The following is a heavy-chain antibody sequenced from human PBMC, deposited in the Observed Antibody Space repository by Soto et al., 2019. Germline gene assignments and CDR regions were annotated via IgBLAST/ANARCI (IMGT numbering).Heavy chain of an antibody. CDR3: ARGSTYSDGGTQAWFDH. D-gene: IGHD1-26*01. J-gene: IGHJ5*02. Sequence: QVQLLESGPGLVRPSQTLSLTCTVSGDSISSGGYYWTWIRQHPGEGLQWIAYIYASGNTYYNPSPRCRVSRSADTSQSQCVLRFNSVTAADTALYFWARGSTYSDGGTQAWFDHWGQAVLVTVSS. V-gene: IGHV4-31*03. CDR2: IYASGNT. CDR1: GDSISSGGYY.